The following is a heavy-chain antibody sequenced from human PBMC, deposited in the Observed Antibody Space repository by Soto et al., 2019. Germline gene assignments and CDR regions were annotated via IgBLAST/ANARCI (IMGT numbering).Heavy chain of an antibody. J-gene: IGHJ4*02. V-gene: IGHV1-2*02. CDR1: GYTFAAYY. CDR2: INPTSGGT. CDR3: ARDPDYGGYWGYFFDS. Sequence: QVQVVQSRAEVKKPGASVKVSCKTSGYTFAAYYIHWIRQAPGQGLEWMGWINPTSGGTVYAQNFQDRVTMTRDTSISTAYMELRRLNSDDTAVYYCARDPDYGGYWGYFFDSWGQGTPVTVSS. D-gene: IGHD4-17*01.